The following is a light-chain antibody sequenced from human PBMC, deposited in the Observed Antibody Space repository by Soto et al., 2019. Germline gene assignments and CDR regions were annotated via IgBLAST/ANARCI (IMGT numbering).Light chain of an antibody. CDR1: SSDVGAYDF. J-gene: IGLJ1*01. V-gene: IGLV2-14*03. Sequence: SALPHPAYVSGSPVQWIALSCPGTSSDVGAYDFVSWYQQHPDKAPKLMIYEVSHRPSGVSYRFSGSKSVNTATLTISGLQAEDEDDYYCSSYTTSTTRVFGTGTKVTVL. CDR2: EVS. CDR3: SSYTTSTTRV.